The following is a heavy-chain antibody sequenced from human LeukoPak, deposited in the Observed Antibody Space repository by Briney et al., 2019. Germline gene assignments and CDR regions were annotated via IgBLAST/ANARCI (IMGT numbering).Heavy chain of an antibody. CDR2: IIPIFGTA. CDR1: GGTFSSYA. CDR3: ASSSGIRTNKFDY. Sequence: SVKVSCKASGGTFSSYAISWVRQAPGQGLEWMGGIIPIFGTANYAQKFQGRVTTTTDESTSTAYMELSSLRSEDTAVYYCASSSGIRTNKFDYWGQGTLVTVSS. D-gene: IGHD3-22*01. V-gene: IGHV1-69*05. J-gene: IGHJ4*02.